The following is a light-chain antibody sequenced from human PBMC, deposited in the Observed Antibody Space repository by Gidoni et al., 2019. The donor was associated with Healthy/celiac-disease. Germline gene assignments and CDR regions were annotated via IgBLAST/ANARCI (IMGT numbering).Light chain of an antibody. CDR1: QGISNS. CDR2: AAS. Sequence: DIQMTQSPSSLSASVGDRVTITCRASQGISNSLAWYQQKPGKAPKLLLYAASRWESGVPSRFSGSGSGTDYTLTISSLQPEDFATYYCQQYYSTPPLTFXGXTKVEIK. CDR3: QQYYSTPPLT. J-gene: IGKJ4*01. V-gene: IGKV1-NL1*01.